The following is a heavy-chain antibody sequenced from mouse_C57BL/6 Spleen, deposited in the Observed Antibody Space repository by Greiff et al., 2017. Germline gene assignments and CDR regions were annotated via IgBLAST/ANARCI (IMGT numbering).Heavy chain of an antibody. D-gene: IGHD1-1*01. CDR1: GFSLTSYA. CDR2: IWTGGGT. V-gene: IGHV2-9-1*01. J-gene: IGHJ4*01. Sequence: VKVVESGPGLVAPSQSLSITCTVSGFSLTSYAISWVRQPPGKGLEWLGVIWTGGGTNYNSALKSRLCISKDNSKSQVFLKMNSLQTDDTARYYCARNPLITTVVAPYAMDYWGQGTSVTVSS. CDR3: ARNPLITTVVAPYAMDY.